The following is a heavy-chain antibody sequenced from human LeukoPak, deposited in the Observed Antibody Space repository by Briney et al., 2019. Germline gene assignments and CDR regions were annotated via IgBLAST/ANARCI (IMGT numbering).Heavy chain of an antibody. J-gene: IGHJ4*02. V-gene: IGHV3-66*01. D-gene: IGHD3-9*01. CDR3: ARVFVNYLENTGYFPFDL. Sequence: GGSLRLSCEAAGFSISGTYMSWVRQTPGRGLEWVSVIYGGGSSYSADSVRGRFIISRADSKNTVSLQMNNLRLEDTGLYFCARVFVNYLENTGYFPFDLWGQGTRVTVSS. CDR1: GFSISGTY. CDR2: IYGGGSS.